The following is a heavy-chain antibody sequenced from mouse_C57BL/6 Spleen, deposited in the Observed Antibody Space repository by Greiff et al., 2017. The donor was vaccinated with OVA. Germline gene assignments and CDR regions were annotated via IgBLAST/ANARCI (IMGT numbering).Heavy chain of an antibody. CDR1: GYTFTDYY. V-gene: IGHV1-26*01. CDR2: INPNNGGT. Sequence: VQLQQSGPELVKPGASVKISCKASGYTFTDYYMNWVKQSHGKSLEWIGDINPNNGGTSYNQKFKGKATLTVDKSSSTAYMELRSLTSEDSAVYYCARRMITTYYYAMDYWGQGTSVTVSS. J-gene: IGHJ4*01. CDR3: ARRMITTYYYAMDY. D-gene: IGHD2-4*01.